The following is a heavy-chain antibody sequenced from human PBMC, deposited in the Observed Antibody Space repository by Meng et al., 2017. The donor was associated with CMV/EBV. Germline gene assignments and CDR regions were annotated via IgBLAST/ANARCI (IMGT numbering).Heavy chain of an antibody. Sequence: QVQLVQSGIGVKKPGASVKVSCKASGYSFIGHYIHWVRQAPGQGLEWMGRINPNSAGTNYVEKFQGRVTMTRDTSNNIVYMELTRLTSDDTAVYYCTRSWIDSFTPDFDYWGQGTLVTVSS. D-gene: IGHD2-2*03. CDR3: TRSWIDSFTPDFDY. CDR2: INPNSAGT. CDR1: GYSFIGHY. J-gene: IGHJ4*02. V-gene: IGHV1-2*06.